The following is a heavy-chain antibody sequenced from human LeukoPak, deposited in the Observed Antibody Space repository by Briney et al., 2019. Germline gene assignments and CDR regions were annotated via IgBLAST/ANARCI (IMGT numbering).Heavy chain of an antibody. J-gene: IGHJ3*02. V-gene: IGHV4-59*12. CDR2: IYYSGST. CDR3: AREGYYGSVKTDAFDI. CDR1: GGSISSYY. Sequence: SETLTLTCTVSGGSISSYYWSWIRQPPGKGLEWIGYIYYSGSTNYNPSLKSRVTISVDTSKNQFSLKLSSVNAADTAVYYCAREGYYGSVKTDAFDIWGQGTMVTVSS. D-gene: IGHD3-10*01.